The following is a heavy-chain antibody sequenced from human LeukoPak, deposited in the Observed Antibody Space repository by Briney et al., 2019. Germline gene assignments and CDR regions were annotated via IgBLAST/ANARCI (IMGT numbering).Heavy chain of an antibody. CDR1: GFTFSDYY. V-gene: IGHV3-11*01. CDR2: ISSGGSTI. Sequence: GGSLRLSCAVSGFTFSDYYLSWIRQAPGKGLEWVSYISSGGSTISHADSVKGRFTISRDNAENSLYLQMNSLGAEDTAVYYCAGRAAAGRCFDYWGQGTLVTVSS. J-gene: IGHJ4*02. D-gene: IGHD6-13*01. CDR3: AGRAAAGRCFDY.